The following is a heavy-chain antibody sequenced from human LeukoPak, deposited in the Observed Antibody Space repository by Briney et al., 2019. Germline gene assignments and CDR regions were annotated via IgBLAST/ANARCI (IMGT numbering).Heavy chain of an antibody. D-gene: IGHD3-22*01. Sequence: ASVKVSCKASGYPFTTYYMHCFRQSPGQGLEWMGYINPNSGGTDYAQKFQGRVTIPRDMSISTAYMELSRLRSDDTAVYYCATLNSGYYVFDYWGQGTLVTVSS. CDR1: GYPFTTYY. J-gene: IGHJ4*02. V-gene: IGHV1-2*02. CDR3: ATLNSGYYVFDY. CDR2: INPNSGGT.